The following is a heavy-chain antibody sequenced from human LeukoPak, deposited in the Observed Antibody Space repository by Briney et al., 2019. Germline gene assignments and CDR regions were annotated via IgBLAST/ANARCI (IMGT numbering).Heavy chain of an antibody. CDR3: ARVSTVTFYWYFDL. D-gene: IGHD4-17*01. J-gene: IGHJ2*01. CDR1: GGSISSYY. V-gene: IGHV4-59*01. Sequence: SETLSPTCTVSGGSISSYYWSWIRQPPGKGLEWIGYIYYSGSTNYNPSLKSRVTISVDTSKNQFSLKLSSVTAADTAVYYCARVSTVTFYWYFDLWGRGTLVTVSS. CDR2: IYYSGST.